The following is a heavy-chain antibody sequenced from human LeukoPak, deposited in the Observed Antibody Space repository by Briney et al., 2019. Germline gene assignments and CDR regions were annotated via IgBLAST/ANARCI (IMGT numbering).Heavy chain of an antibody. Sequence: GGSLRLSCAASGFTFSSYAMSWVRQAPGKGLEWVSAISGSGGSTYYADSVKGRFTISRDNSKNTLYLQMNSLRAEDTAVYYCTKRYYDSSGYTAALDYWGQGTLVTVSS. CDR2: ISGSGGST. CDR1: GFTFSSYA. D-gene: IGHD3-22*01. V-gene: IGHV3-23*01. CDR3: TKRYYDSSGYTAALDY. J-gene: IGHJ4*02.